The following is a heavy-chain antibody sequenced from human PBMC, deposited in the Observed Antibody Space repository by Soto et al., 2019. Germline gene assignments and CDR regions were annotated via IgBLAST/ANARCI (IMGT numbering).Heavy chain of an antibody. D-gene: IGHD3-10*01. CDR1: GFTFSSYA. V-gene: IGHV3-23*01. J-gene: IGHJ6*02. CDR2: ISGSGGST. Sequence: GGSLRLSCAASGFTFSSYAMSWVRQAPGKGLEWVSAISGSGGSTYYADSVKGRFTISRDNSKNTLYLQMNSLRAEDTAVYYCASIPYGSGSYPHYYYYGMDVWGQGTTVTVSS. CDR3: ASIPYGSGSYPHYYYYGMDV.